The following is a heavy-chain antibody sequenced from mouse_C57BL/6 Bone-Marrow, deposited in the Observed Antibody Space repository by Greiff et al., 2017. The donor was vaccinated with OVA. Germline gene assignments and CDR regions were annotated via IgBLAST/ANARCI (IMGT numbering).Heavy chain of an antibody. V-gene: IGHV2-9-1*01. J-gene: IGHJ3*01. CDR1: GFSLTSYA. Sequence: QVQLKESGPGLVAPSQSLSITCTVSGFSLTSYAISWVRQPPGKGLEWLGVIWTGGCTNYNSALKSRLSISKDNSKSQVFLKMNSLQTDDTARYYCARNRKTLNWDPAWFAYWGQGTLVTVSA. CDR2: IWTGGCT. CDR3: ARNRKTLNWDPAWFAY. D-gene: IGHD4-1*01.